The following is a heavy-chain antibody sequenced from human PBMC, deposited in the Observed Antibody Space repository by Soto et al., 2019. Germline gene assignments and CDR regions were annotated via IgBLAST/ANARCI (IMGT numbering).Heavy chain of an antibody. D-gene: IGHD4-17*01. J-gene: IGHJ6*02. CDR3: ARDSGYGDYEAFVDV. V-gene: IGHV1-18*01. CDR2: ISAYNGNT. Sequence: QVQLVQSGAEVKKPGASVKVSCKASGYTFTSYGISWVRQAPGQGLEWMGWISAYNGNTNYAQKLQGRVTMTTDTSTSTAYMALRSRRSDATAVYYCARDSGYGDYEAFVDVWGQGTTVTVSS. CDR1: GYTFTSYG.